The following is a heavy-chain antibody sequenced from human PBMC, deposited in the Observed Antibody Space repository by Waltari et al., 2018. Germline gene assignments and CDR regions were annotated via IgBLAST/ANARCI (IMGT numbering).Heavy chain of an antibody. J-gene: IGHJ6*02. D-gene: IGHD3-16*01. Sequence: QVQLAQSGAEVKKPGASVKVSCKASGYSFTSYGIAWVRQAPGQWLEWMGSISAYNGNTNYAQKLQGRVTMTTDTSTSTAYMELRSLRSDDTAVYYCARYVPPNFSGLDVWGQGTTVTVSS. CDR1: GYSFTSYG. CDR3: ARYVPPNFSGLDV. V-gene: IGHV1-18*04. CDR2: ISAYNGNT.